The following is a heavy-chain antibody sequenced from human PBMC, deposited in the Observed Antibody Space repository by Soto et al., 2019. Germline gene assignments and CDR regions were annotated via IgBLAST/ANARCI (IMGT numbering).Heavy chain of an antibody. CDR2: IYYSGST. CDR3: ARRVVVAPNWFDP. CDR1: GGSISSSSYY. J-gene: IGHJ5*02. V-gene: IGHV4-39*01. D-gene: IGHD2-2*01. Sequence: NPSETLSLTCTVSGGSISSSSYYWGWIRQPPGKGLEWIGSIYYSGSTYYNPSLKSRVTISVDTSKNQFSLKLSSVTAADTAVYYCARRVVVAPNWFDPWGQGTLVTVSS.